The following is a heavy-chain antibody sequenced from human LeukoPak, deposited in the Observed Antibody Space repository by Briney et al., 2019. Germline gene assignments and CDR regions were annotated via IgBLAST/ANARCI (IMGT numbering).Heavy chain of an antibody. D-gene: IGHD5-12*01. CDR2: INSDGGST. Sequence: GGSLRLSCAASTFTISSYWRHWIRQAPGKGLVWVSRINSDGGSTDYADSVKGRFTISRDNAKNTLYLQMNSLRAEDTAVYYCARARGYPGYDFDYWGQGTLVTVSS. CDR1: TFTISSYW. V-gene: IGHV3-74*01. CDR3: ARARGYPGYDFDY. J-gene: IGHJ4*02.